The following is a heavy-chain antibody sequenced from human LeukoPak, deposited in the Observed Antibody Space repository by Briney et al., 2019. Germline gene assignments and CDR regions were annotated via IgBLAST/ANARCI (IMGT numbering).Heavy chain of an antibody. CDR3: ARDSPSGSGMDV. V-gene: IGHV3-66*01. J-gene: IGHJ6*02. Sequence: GGSLRLSCSASGFTVSSNYMIWVRQAPGKGLEWVSVIYSCGSTYYADSVKGRFTISRDNSKNTVYLQMNSLRAEETAVYYCARDSPSGSGMDVWGQGTTVTVSS. CDR1: GFTVSSNY. CDR2: IYSCGST.